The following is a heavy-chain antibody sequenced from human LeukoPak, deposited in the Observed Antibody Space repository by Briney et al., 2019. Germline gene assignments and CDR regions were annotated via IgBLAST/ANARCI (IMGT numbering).Heavy chain of an antibody. V-gene: IGHV3-30-3*01. CDR3: ARDRLVVVVAANPYYYYYGMDV. J-gene: IGHJ6*02. D-gene: IGHD2-15*01. CDR1: GFTFSSYA. Sequence: GRSLRLSCAASGFTFSSYAMHWVRQAPGKGLEWVAVISYDGSNKYYADSVKGRFTISRDNSKNTLYLQMNGLRAEDTAVYYCARDRLVVVVAANPYYYYYGMDVWGQGTTVTVSS. CDR2: ISYDGSNK.